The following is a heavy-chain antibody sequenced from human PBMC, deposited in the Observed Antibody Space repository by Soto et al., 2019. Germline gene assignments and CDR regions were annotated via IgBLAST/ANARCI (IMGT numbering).Heavy chain of an antibody. CDR2: ISAYNGNT. D-gene: IGHD3-9*01. CDR1: GYTFTSYG. Sequence: ASVKVSCKASGYTFTSYGISWVRQAPGQGLEWMGWISAYNGNTNYAQELQGRVTMTTDTSTSTAYMELRSLRSDDTAVYYCARDSDILTGYYLYGMDVWGQGTTVTVSS. J-gene: IGHJ6*02. CDR3: ARDSDILTGYYLYGMDV. V-gene: IGHV1-18*01.